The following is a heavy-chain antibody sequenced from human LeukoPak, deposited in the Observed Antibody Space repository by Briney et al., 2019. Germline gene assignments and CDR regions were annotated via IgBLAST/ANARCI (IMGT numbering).Heavy chain of an antibody. CDR1: GFTVSSNY. D-gene: IGHD6-13*01. CDR2: IYSGGST. CDR3: ARWPYSSSWYNAFDI. V-gene: IGHV3-66*01. Sequence: GGSLRLSCAASGFTVSSNYMSWVRQAPGEGLEWVSVIYSGGSTYYADSVKGRFTISRDNPKNTLYLQMNSLRAEDTAVYYCARWPYSSSWYNAFDIWGQGTMVTVSS. J-gene: IGHJ3*02.